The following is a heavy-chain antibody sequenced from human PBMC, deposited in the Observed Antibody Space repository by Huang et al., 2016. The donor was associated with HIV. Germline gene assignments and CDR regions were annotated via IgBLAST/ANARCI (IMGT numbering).Heavy chain of an antibody. CDR3: AKGKAYYDDSSGFDH. CDR1: GFTFDNYV. J-gene: IGHJ4*02. V-gene: IGHV3-9*01. D-gene: IGHD3-22*01. CDR2: ITWESAKI. Sequence: EVQLVESGGGLVQPGRSLRLSCAASGFTFDNYVMHWVRQVPGSGLEWVSGITWESAKIGYADSVKGRFTISRDNARSSLSLQMDSLRVEDTALYYCAKGKAYYDDSSGFDHWGQGTLVTVSS.